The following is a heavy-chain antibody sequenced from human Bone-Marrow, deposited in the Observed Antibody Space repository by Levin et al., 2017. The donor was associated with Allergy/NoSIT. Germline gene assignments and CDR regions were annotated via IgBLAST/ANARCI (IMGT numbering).Heavy chain of an antibody. Sequence: PSQTLSLPCTVSGGSISSSSHYWGWIRQPPGKGLEWIGSVYYSGGTYYSPSLQSRVTVSVDTSKNQFSLKLSSVTAADTAVYYCARHGDWGLFGVLTGSLNWFDPWGQGTLVTVSS. CDR1: GGSISSSSHY. CDR3: ARHGDWGLFGVLTGSLNWFDP. CDR2: VYYSGGT. D-gene: IGHD3-3*01. V-gene: IGHV4-39*01. J-gene: IGHJ5*02.